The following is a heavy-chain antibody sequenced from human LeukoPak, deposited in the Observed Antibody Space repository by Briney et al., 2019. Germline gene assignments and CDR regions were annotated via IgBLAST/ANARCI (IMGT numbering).Heavy chain of an antibody. J-gene: IGHJ4*02. CDR1: GYTFTSYD. CDR3: ARDQARRYNWNDGYDY. D-gene: IGHD1-1*01. Sequence: GASVKVSCKASGYTFTSYDINWVRQATGQGLEWMGWMNPNSGNTGYAQKFQGRVTITRNTSISTAYMELSRLRSDDTAVYYCARDQARRYNWNDGYDYWGQGTLVTVSS. V-gene: IGHV1-8*03. CDR2: MNPNSGNT.